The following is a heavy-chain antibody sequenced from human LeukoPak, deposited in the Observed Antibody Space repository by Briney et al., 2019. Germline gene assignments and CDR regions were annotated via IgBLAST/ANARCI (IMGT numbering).Heavy chain of an antibody. J-gene: IGHJ4*02. CDR3: AKGSSNWLDHYYFDF. D-gene: IGHD6-13*01. CDR2: ISDSGGST. V-gene: IGHV3-23*01. Sequence: PGGSLRLSCAASGFTFSDFAMSWVRQAPGKGLEWVSTISDSGGSTQYADSVKGRFTISRDNSKNTLYLQMNSLRVEDTAVYYCAKGSSNWLDHYYFDFWGQGTLVTVSS. CDR1: GFTFSDFA.